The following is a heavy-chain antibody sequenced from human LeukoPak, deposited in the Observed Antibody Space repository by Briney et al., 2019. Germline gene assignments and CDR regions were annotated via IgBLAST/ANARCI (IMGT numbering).Heavy chain of an antibody. J-gene: IGHJ4*02. CDR3: ARPTLTGYSSGFGY. Sequence: PGESLQISCKASGYIFTSYWIVWGRQLPGKGVEWMGVIYPGDSDTRYSPSFQGQVTISADKSISTAFLQWNGLRASDTAIYYCARPTLTGYSSGFGYWGQGTLVTVST. V-gene: IGHV5-51*01. CDR2: IYPGDSDT. D-gene: IGHD6-19*01. CDR1: GYIFTSYW.